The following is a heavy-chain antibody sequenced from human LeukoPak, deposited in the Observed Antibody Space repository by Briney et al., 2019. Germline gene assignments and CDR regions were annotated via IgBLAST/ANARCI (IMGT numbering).Heavy chain of an antibody. Sequence: SETLSLTCTVSGYSISSGYYWGWIRQPPGKGLEWIGSIYHSGSTYYNPSLKSRVTISVDTSKNQFSLKLSSVTAADTAVYYCARDVAAPGGDFDYWGQGTLVTVSS. J-gene: IGHJ4*02. CDR3: ARDVAAPGGDFDY. V-gene: IGHV4-38-2*02. D-gene: IGHD3-10*01. CDR2: IYHSGST. CDR1: GYSISSGYY.